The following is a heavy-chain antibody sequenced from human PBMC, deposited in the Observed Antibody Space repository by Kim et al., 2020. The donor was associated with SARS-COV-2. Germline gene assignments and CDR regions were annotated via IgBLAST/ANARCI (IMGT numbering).Heavy chain of an antibody. CDR2: T. CDR3: ARAPTGNGFDV. J-gene: IGHJ3*01. V-gene: IGHV4-4*07. Sequence: TNYWPSLKSRVSMSLDGSKNEISLKLGSVTAADTAVYFCARAPTGNGFDVWGQGTLLIVSS.